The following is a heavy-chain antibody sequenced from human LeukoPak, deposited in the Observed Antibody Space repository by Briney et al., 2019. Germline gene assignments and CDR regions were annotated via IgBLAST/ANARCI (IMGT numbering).Heavy chain of an antibody. Sequence: GGSLRLSCADTGFTFSNYNMNWVRQAPGKAMEWVSSITSSGTYTFYADSVKGRFTISRDNAKNSLYLQMDSLGPEDTAVYYCARDPYSGNYGTYYYYYMDVWGKGTTVTISS. CDR1: GFTFSNYN. CDR2: ITSSGTYT. D-gene: IGHD1-26*01. V-gene: IGHV3-21*01. J-gene: IGHJ6*03. CDR3: ARDPYSGNYGTYYYYYMDV.